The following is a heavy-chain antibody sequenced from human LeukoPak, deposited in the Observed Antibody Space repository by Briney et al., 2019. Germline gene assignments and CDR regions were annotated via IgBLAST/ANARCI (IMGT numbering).Heavy chain of an antibody. CDR1: GGSIRSYY. D-gene: IGHD6-13*01. V-gene: IGHV4-59*01. J-gene: IGHJ4*02. CDR2: IYYSGST. Sequence: SETLSLTCTVSGGSIRSYYWTWIRQPPGMGLEWIGYIYYSGSTNNNPSLKSRVTILVDTSKNQFSLKLTSVTAADTAVYYCARASSTWLSLDYWGQGTLVTVSS. CDR3: ARASSTWLSLDY.